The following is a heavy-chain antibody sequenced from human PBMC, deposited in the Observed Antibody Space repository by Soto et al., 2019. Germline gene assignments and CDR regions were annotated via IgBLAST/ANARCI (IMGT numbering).Heavy chain of an antibody. CDR2: ISAYNGNT. J-gene: IGHJ6*02. V-gene: IGHV1-18*04. CDR1: GYTFTSYG. D-gene: IGHD2-15*01. Sequence: ASVKVSCKASGYTFTSYGISWVRQAPGQGLEWVGWISAYNGNTNYAQKLQGRVTMTTDTSTSTAYMELRSLRSDDTAVYYCESGDCSGGSCYSENYYYYGMDVWGQGTTVTVS. CDR3: ESGDCSGGSCYSENYYYYGMDV.